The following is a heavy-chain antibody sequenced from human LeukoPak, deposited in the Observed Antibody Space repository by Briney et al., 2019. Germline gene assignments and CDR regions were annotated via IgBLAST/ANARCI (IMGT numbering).Heavy chain of an antibody. V-gene: IGHV3-23*01. CDR1: GFTFSSYA. Sequence: GESLRLSCAASGFTFSSYAMSWVRQAPGKGLEWVSAISGSGGSTYYADSVKGRFTISRDNSKNTLYLQMNSLRAEDTAVYYCAKIFYDYVWGSPPATYWGQGTLVTVSS. CDR3: AKIFYDYVWGSPPATY. D-gene: IGHD3-16*01. J-gene: IGHJ4*02. CDR2: ISGSGGST.